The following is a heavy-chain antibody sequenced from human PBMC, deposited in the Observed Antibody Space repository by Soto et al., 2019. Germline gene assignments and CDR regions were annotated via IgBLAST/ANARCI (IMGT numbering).Heavy chain of an antibody. J-gene: IGHJ4*02. V-gene: IGHV4-31*03. D-gene: IGHD3-22*01. CDR2: IYYSEST. Sequence: SETLSLTCTVSGGSINSFGYYWSWIRQHPGKGLEWIGYIYYSESTNYNPSLKSRVTISVDTSESQFSLKLNSVTVADTAVYYCARSDSSGKTRYYFDYWGQGTLVTVSS. CDR1: GGSINSFGYY. CDR3: ARSDSSGKTRYYFDY.